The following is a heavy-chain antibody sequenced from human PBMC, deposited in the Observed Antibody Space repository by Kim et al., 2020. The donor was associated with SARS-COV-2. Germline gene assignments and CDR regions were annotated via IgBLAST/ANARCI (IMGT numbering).Heavy chain of an antibody. J-gene: IGHJ6*02. Sequence: SETLSLTCTVSGGSISSGDYYWSWIRQPPGKGLEWIGYIYYSGSTYYNPSLKSRVTISVDTSKNQFSLKLNSVTAADTAVYYCAAAGLYYYYAMDVWGQGTTVTVSS. CDR1: GGSISSGDYY. CDR2: IYYSGST. V-gene: IGHV4-30-4*01. CDR3: AAAGLYYYYAMDV. D-gene: IGHD6-25*01.